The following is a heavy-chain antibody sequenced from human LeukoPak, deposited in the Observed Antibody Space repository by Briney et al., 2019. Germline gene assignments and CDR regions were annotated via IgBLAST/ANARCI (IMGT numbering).Heavy chain of an antibody. J-gene: IGHJ5*02. CDR3: ARHGWFGELLYGWFDP. CDR2: IYYSGST. D-gene: IGHD3-10*01. V-gene: IGHV4-59*08. Sequence: PSETLSLTCTVSGGSISSYYWSWVRQPPGKGLEWIGYIYYSGSTNYNPSPKSRVTISVDTSKKQFSLKLSSVTAADTAVYYCARHGWFGELLYGWFDPWGQGTLVTVSS. CDR1: GGSISSYY.